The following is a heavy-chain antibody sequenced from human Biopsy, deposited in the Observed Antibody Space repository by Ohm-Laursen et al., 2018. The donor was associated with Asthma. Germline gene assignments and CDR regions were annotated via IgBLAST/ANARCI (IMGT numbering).Heavy chain of an antibody. CDR1: GGSISNRNYY. CDR3: ARSPYYYGLLGPTRGFCVYAV. CDR2: INHRGST. J-gene: IGHJ3*01. Sequence: PSDTLSLTCTVSGGSISNRNYYWTWIRQPPGKGLEWIGEINHRGSTYNNPSIKGRVTLSVAHSKILFSVKLRLVTAADRAVYYCARSPYYYGLLGPTRGFCVYAVWGHGTLVTVSS. D-gene: IGHD3-10*01. V-gene: IGHV4-39*07.